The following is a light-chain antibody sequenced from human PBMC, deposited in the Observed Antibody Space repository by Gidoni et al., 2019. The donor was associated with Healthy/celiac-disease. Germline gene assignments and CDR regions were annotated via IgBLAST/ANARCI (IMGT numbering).Light chain of an antibody. Sequence: DIQMIQSPPSLSASVGDRVTITCRASQSISSYLNWYQQKPGKAPKLLIYAASSLQSGVPSRFSGSGSGTDFTLTISSLQPEDFATYYCQQSYSTPTFGGETKVGIK. CDR1: QSISSY. CDR3: QQSYSTPT. J-gene: IGKJ4*01. CDR2: AAS. V-gene: IGKV1-39*01.